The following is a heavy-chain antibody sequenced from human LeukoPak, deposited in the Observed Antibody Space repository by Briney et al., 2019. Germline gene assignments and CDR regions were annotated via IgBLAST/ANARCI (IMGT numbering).Heavy chain of an antibody. Sequence: ASVKVSCKASGYTFTSYYMHWVRQAPGQGLEWMGLINPSGGSTSYAQKFQGRVTMTRDTSTSTVYMELSSLRSEDTAVYYCARGVYVWWELHRNWFDPWGEGTLVTVSS. CDR1: GYTFTSYY. J-gene: IGHJ5*02. V-gene: IGHV1-46*01. CDR2: INPSGGST. D-gene: IGHD1-26*01. CDR3: ARGVYVWWELHRNWFDP.